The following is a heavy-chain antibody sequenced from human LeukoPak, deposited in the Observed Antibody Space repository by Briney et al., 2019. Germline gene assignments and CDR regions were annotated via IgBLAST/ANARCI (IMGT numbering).Heavy chain of an antibody. J-gene: IGHJ4*02. Sequence: SGTLSLTCAVYGGSFSGYYWSWIRQPPGKGLEWIGEINHSGSTNYNPSLKSRVTISVDTSKNQFSLKLSSVTAADTAVYYCARKSGGNLGYWGQGTLVTVSS. V-gene: IGHV4-34*01. CDR3: ARKSGGNLGY. CDR2: INHSGST. D-gene: IGHD4-23*01. CDR1: GGSFSGYY.